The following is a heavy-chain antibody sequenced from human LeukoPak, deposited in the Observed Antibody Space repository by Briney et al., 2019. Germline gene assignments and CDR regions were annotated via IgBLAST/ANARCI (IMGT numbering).Heavy chain of an antibody. D-gene: IGHD5-18*01. J-gene: IGHJ4*02. CDR1: GGSISSYY. V-gene: IGHV4-59*01. CDR3: ARGEHLWSS. Sequence: SETLSLTCTVFGGSISSYYWSWIRQPPGKGLEWIGYIYYSGSTNYNPSLKSRVTISVDTSKNQFSLKLSSVTAADTAVYYCARGEHLWSSWGQGTLVTVSS. CDR2: IYYSGST.